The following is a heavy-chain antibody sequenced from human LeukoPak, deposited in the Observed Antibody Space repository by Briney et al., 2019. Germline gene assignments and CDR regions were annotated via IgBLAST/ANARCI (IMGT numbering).Heavy chain of an antibody. D-gene: IGHD3-10*01. V-gene: IGHV4-34*01. CDR1: GGSFSGYY. Sequence: PSETLSLTCAVYGGSFSGYYWSWIRQSPGKGLEWIGEINHRGSTNYNPSLKRRVTISVDTSKNQFSLKLSSVTAADTAVYYCARSPYGSGSYYNWFDPWGQGTLVTVSS. CDR3: ARSPYGSGSYYNWFDP. CDR2: INHRGST. J-gene: IGHJ5*02.